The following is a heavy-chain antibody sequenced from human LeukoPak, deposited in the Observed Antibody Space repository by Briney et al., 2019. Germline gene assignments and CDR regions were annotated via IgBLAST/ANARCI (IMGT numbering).Heavy chain of an antibody. J-gene: IGHJ4*02. CDR3: AKDSGYGSGSYYNPIDY. Sequence: GGSLRLSCAASGFTFDDYAMHWVRQAPGEGLEWVSGISWNSGSIGYADSVKGRFTISRDNAKNSLYLQMNSLRAEDTALYYCAKDSGYGSGSYYNPIDYWGQGTLVTVSS. CDR2: ISWNSGSI. V-gene: IGHV3-9*01. CDR1: GFTFDDYA. D-gene: IGHD3-10*01.